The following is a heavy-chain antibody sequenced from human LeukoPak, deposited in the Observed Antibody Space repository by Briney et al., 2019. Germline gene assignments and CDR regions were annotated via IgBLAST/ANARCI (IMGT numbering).Heavy chain of an antibody. Sequence: PWETLSLTCTVSGGSISSYYWTWIRQPPGKGLEWIGYIYYSGSTKYNPSLKSRVTISVDTSKKHFSLKVSAVTAADTAVYYCARGYSYGPYYYYDYMDVWGKGTTVTVSS. CDR3: ARGYSYGPYYYYDYMDV. D-gene: IGHD5-18*01. J-gene: IGHJ6*03. CDR2: IYYSGST. CDR1: GGSISSYY. V-gene: IGHV4-59*01.